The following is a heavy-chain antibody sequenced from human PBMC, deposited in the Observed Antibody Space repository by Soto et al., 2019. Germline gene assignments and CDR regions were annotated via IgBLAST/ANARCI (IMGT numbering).Heavy chain of an antibody. CDR1: GGSITTVGYY. CDR3: ARTKCSGGSCYSWSLDY. J-gene: IGHJ4*02. V-gene: IGHV4-31*02. Sequence: PPETLSLTWTVSGGSITTVGYYWIWILQLPGKCLEWIGHRYYSESTYYNPSLKSRVSISLDTSKNQFSLKLSFVTAADTAMYYCARTKCSGGSCYSWSLDYWGQGNPVTGSS. D-gene: IGHD2-15*01. CDR2: RYYSEST.